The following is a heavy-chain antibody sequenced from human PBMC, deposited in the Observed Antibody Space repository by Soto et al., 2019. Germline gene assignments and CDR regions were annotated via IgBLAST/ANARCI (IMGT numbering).Heavy chain of an antibody. CDR1: GGSISSGDYY. V-gene: IGHV4-30-4*01. D-gene: IGHD3-3*01. CDR3: ARDRRIFGVVIPNYYYYGMDV. CDR2: IYYSGST. J-gene: IGHJ6*02. Sequence: PSETLSLTCTVSGGSISSGDYYWSWIRQPPGKGLEWIGYIYYSGSTYYNPSLKSRVTISVDTSKNQFSLKLSSVTAADTAVYYCARDRRIFGVVIPNYYYYGMDVWGQGTTVTVSS.